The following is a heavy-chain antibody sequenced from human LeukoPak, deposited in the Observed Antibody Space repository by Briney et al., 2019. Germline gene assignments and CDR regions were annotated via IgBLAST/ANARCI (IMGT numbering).Heavy chain of an antibody. Sequence: PSETLSLTCTVSGYSISSGYYWGWIRQPPGKGLEWIGSIYHSGSNYYNPSLKSRVTISVDTSKNQFSLKLNSVTAADTAVYYCASSWELLSWFDPWGQGTLVTVSS. J-gene: IGHJ5*02. CDR1: GYSISSGYY. CDR3: ASSWELLSWFDP. V-gene: IGHV4-38-2*02. D-gene: IGHD1-26*01. CDR2: IYHSGSN.